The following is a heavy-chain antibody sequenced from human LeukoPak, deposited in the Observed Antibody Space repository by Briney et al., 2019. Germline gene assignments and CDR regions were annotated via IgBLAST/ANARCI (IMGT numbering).Heavy chain of an antibody. CDR3: AREKLSFFDSSGYFDY. V-gene: IGHV3-48*03. Sequence: GGSLRLSCAASGFTFSSYEMNWVRQAPGKGREWVSFISSSGSAIHYADSVRGRLTISRDNAKNSLYLQMSRLRAEDTAVYYCAREKLSFFDSSGYFDYWGQGTLVTVSS. CDR1: GFTFSSYE. J-gene: IGHJ4*02. CDR2: ISSSGSAI. D-gene: IGHD3-22*01.